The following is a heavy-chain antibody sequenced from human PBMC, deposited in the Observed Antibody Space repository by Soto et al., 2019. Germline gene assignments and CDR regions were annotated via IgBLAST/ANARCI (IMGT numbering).Heavy chain of an antibody. CDR2: IWSDGTKK. D-gene: IGHD1-20*01. J-gene: IGHJ3*01. V-gene: IGHV3-33*01. CDR3: AREGPISGTNPFDV. Sequence: QVQLVESGGGVVRPGKSLRLSCGASGFTVSNHGMRWVRQAPGKRLEWVSGIWSDGTKKEYEDSVKGRFTITRDNSKNTLSLQMDSLRAEDTAMYYCAREGPISGTNPFDVWGQGKMV. CDR1: GFTVSNHG.